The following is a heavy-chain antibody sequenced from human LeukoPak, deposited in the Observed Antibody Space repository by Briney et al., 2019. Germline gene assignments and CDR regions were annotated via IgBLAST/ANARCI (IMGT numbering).Heavy chain of an antibody. CDR1: GFTFSSYA. V-gene: IGHV3-64*01. CDR3: ARGGSIAARPIDY. J-gene: IGHJ4*02. D-gene: IGHD6-6*01. CDR2: ISSNGGST. Sequence: GGSLRLSCAASGFTFSSYAMHWVRQAPGKGLEYVSAISSNGGSTYYANSVKGRFTISRDNSKNTLFLQMGSLRAEDMAVYYCARGGSIAARPIDYWGQGTLVTVSS.